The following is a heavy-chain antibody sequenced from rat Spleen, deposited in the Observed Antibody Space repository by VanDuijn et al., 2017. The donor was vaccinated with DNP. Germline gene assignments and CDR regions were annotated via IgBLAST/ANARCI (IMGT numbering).Heavy chain of an antibody. CDR1: KFTFSDYN. Sequence: EVQLVESGGGLVQPGRSLKLSCAASKFTFSDYNMAWVRQAPTKGLEWVAYITYDGGSTYYRDSVKGRFTISRDNAKNTLYLQMNSLRSEDMATYYCARPIYNNHGGFAYWGQGTLVTVSS. D-gene: IGHD1-10*01. CDR3: ARPIYNNHGGFAY. CDR2: ITYDGGST. V-gene: IGHV5-22*01. J-gene: IGHJ3*01.